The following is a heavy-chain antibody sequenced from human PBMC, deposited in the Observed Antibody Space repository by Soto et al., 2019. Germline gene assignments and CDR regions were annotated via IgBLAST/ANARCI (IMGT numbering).Heavy chain of an antibody. Sequence: PGGSLRLSCAASGFTFGSYAMTWVRQSPGKGLEWVSYISDSGGDTYYADSVKGRFTISRDNSKNTLYLQMNSLRVEDTAVYYCAKAPMIRGVIPAFDYWGQGXLVTVSS. V-gene: IGHV3-23*01. CDR1: GFTFGSYA. J-gene: IGHJ4*02. D-gene: IGHD3-10*01. CDR3: AKAPMIRGVIPAFDY. CDR2: ISDSGGDT.